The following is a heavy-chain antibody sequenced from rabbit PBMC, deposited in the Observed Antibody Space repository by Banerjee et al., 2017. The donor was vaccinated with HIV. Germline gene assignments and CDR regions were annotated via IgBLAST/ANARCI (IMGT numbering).Heavy chain of an antibody. CDR2: IGTADGNT. Sequence: QEQLVESGGDLVKPGASLTLTCTASGFSFSSVYDMCWVRQAPGKGLEWIACIGTADGNTFYANWAKGRFTLSKTSSTTVTLQMTSLTAADTATYFCARDYAGYSLFQLWGPGTLVTVS. CDR1: GFSFSSVYD. V-gene: IGHV1S45*01. D-gene: IGHD7-1*01. J-gene: IGHJ4*01. CDR3: ARDYAGYSLFQL.